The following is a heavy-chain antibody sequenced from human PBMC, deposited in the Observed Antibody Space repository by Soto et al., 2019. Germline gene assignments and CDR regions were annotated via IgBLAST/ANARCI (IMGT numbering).Heavy chain of an antibody. CDR3: PRDPSGAYSSSYTEIDF. CDR2: IYFRGNT. J-gene: IGHJ4*02. CDR1: GGSIISSNW. V-gene: IGHV4-4*02. Sequence: QVQLQESGPGLVKPSETLSLTCAVSGGSIISSNWWTWVRQPPGKGLEWIGEIYFRGNTNYNPSLTGRVTTPKHMSHHHFTLKFIPVHAPDTAIYYRPRDPSGAYSSSYTEIDFWGQGSLVTVST. D-gene: IGHD6-13*01.